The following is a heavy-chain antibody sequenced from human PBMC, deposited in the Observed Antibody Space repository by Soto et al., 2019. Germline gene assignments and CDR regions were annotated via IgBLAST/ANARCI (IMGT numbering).Heavy chain of an antibody. J-gene: IGHJ4*02. Sequence: QVQLQESGPGLVKPSETLCLTCTVSGGSISSYYWSWIRQPPGKGLEWIGYIYNSGRTNYNPSLKSRVTISVDTSKNQFSLKLSSVTAADTAVYYCARRYGYSFDYWGQGTLVTVSS. D-gene: IGHD1-1*01. V-gene: IGHV4-59*08. CDR1: GGSISSYY. CDR2: IYNSGRT. CDR3: ARRYGYSFDY.